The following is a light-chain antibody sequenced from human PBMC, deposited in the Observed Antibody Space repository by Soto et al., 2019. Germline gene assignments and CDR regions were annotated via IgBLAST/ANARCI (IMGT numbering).Light chain of an antibody. CDR3: QQVNVYPST. Sequence: DIQMTQSPSSLSASVGDRVTITCRASQSISSYLNWYQQKPGKAPKLLIYAASSLQSGVPSRFSDSGSGTEFTLTISSLQPEDFATYYCQQVNVYPSTFGGGTKVDIK. CDR2: AAS. CDR1: QSISSY. J-gene: IGKJ4*01. V-gene: IGKV1-39*01.